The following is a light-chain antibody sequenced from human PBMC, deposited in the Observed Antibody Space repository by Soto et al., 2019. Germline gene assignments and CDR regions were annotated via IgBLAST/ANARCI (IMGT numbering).Light chain of an antibody. CDR1: QSVSSSY. CDR3: QQYGSSQS. J-gene: IGKJ1*01. V-gene: IGKV3-20*01. CDR2: GAS. Sequence: EIVLTQSPGTLSLSPGERATLSCRASQSVSSSYLAWYQQKPGQAPRLLIYGASSRATGIPDRFSGSGSGTVFTLTISRLEPEGFAVYSCQQYGSSQSFGQGTKVEIK.